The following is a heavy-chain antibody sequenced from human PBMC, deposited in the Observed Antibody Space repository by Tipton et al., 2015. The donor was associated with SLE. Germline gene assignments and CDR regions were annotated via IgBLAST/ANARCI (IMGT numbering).Heavy chain of an antibody. CDR2: ITIGGSTL. Sequence: SLRLSCAASGFTFSSYAMNWVRQAPGKGLEWVSYITIGGSTLYYADSVRGRFTIFRGNAKNSLYLQMNSLRAEDTAVYYCARAARGSSSSAFDIWGQGTMVTVSS. CDR1: GFTFSSYA. V-gene: IGHV3-48*03. J-gene: IGHJ3*02. D-gene: IGHD6-6*01. CDR3: ARAARGSSSSAFDI.